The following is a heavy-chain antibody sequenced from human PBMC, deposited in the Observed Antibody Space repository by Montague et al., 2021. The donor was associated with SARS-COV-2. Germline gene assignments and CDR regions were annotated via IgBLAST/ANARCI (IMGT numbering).Heavy chain of an antibody. CDR3: ARNYYDSSGYYYPFYYYGMDV. Sequence: LSLTCTVSGGSISSSSYYWGWVRQAPGKGLEWVSYISSSGSTIYHADSVTGRFTISRDNAKNSLYLQMNSLRAEDTAVYCCARNYYDSSGYYYPFYYYGMDVWGQGTTVTVSS. V-gene: IGHV3-48*03. D-gene: IGHD3-22*01. CDR2: ISSSGSTI. J-gene: IGHJ6*02. CDR1: GGSISSSSYY.